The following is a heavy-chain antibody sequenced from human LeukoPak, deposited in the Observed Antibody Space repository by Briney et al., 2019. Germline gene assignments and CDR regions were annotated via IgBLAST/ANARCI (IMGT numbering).Heavy chain of an antibody. J-gene: IGHJ4*02. CDR3: ARDHDTSGYYHYYFDY. CDR1: GFTFSTYA. CDR2: ISYDGSNK. D-gene: IGHD3-22*01. V-gene: IGHV3-30-3*01. Sequence: PGRSLRLSCAASGFTFSTYAMHWVRQAPGKGLEWVAVISYDGSNKYYADSVRGRLSISRDNSKNTLYLQMNSLTAEDTAVYYCARDHDTSGYYHYYFDYWGQGTLVTVSS.